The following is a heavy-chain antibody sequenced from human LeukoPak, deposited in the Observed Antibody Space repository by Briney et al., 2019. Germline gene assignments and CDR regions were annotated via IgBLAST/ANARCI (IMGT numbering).Heavy chain of an antibody. J-gene: IGHJ5*02. CDR3: ARLQGYCSSTSCYIDWFDP. D-gene: IGHD2-2*02. CDR2: IYHSGST. CDR1: GGSISSGGYY. V-gene: IGHV4-30-2*01. Sequence: SETLSLTCTVSGGSISSGGYYWSWIRQPPGKGLEWIGYIYHSGSTYYNPSLKSRVTISVDTSKNQFSLKLSSVTAADTAVYYCARLQGYCSSTSCYIDWFDPWGQGTLVTVSS.